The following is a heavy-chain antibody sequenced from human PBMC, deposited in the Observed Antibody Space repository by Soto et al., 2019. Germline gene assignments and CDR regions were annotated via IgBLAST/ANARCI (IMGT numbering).Heavy chain of an antibody. J-gene: IGHJ3*02. D-gene: IGHD3-9*01. CDR3: AREKIYDIFAFDAFDI. V-gene: IGHV3-74*01. Sequence: PGGSLRLSCAGAGFTFSSYSMHWVRQVPGKGLVWVSRISSDGSRINYADSVKGRFTISRDNAKNTLYLQMNSLRVEDTAVYYCAREKIYDIFAFDAFDIWGQGTMVNVS. CDR1: GFTFSSYS. CDR2: ISSDGSRI.